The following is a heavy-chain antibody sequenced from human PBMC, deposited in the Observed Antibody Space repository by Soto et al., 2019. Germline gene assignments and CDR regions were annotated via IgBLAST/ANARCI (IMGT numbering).Heavy chain of an antibody. CDR3: ARGGIQGYYDSSGYFGAFDI. D-gene: IGHD3-22*01. Sequence: GGSLRLSCAASGFTFSSYAMHWVRQAPGKGLEWVAVISYDGSNKYYADSVKGRFTISRDNSKNTLYLQMNSLRAEDTAVYYCARGGIQGYYDSSGYFGAFDIWGQGTMVTVSS. J-gene: IGHJ3*02. V-gene: IGHV3-30-3*01. CDR1: GFTFSSYA. CDR2: ISYDGSNK.